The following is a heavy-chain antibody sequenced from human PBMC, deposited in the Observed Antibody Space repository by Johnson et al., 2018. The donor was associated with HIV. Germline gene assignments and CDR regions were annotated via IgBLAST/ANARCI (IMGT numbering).Heavy chain of an antibody. CDR1: GFTFDDYG. V-gene: IGHV3-20*04. J-gene: IGHJ3*02. CDR2: INWNGGSR. CDR3: ASGFGDSGYYYGGFGAFDI. Sequence: VQLVESGGGVVRPGGSLRLSCAASGFTFDDYGMSWVRQAPGKGLEWVSGINWNGGSRGYADSVKGRFTISRDNAKNSLYLQMNSLRAEDTALYYCASGFGDSGYYYGGFGAFDIWGQGTMVTVSS. D-gene: IGHD3-22*01.